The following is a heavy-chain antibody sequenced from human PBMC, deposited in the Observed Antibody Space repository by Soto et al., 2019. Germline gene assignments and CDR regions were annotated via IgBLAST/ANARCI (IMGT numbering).Heavy chain of an antibody. CDR3: ARALSWSGDDWYVDL. CDR1: GGTFTSHT. CDR2: INPLLGAT. J-gene: IGHJ2*01. V-gene: IGHV1-69*08. D-gene: IGHD5-12*01. Sequence: QVQLVQSGAEVKKPGSSVKVSCRASGGTFTSHTINWVRQAPGQGLEWMGRINPLLGATNYAPKFQGRITITADKSTNTGYMELSSLRSDDTAVFFCARALSWSGDDWYVDLWGRGTLVIVSS.